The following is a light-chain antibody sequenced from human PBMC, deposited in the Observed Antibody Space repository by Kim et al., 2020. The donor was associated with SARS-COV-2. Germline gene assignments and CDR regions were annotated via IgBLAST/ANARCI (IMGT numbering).Light chain of an antibody. V-gene: IGLV3-1*01. CDR1: KLGDKY. Sequence: SYELTQPPSVSVSPGQTASITCSGDKLGDKYACWYQQKPGQSPVLVIYQDSKWPSGIPERFSGSNSGNTATLTISGTQAMDEADYYCQAWDSSTALVFGT. CDR2: QDS. J-gene: IGLJ1*01. CDR3: QAWDSSTALV.